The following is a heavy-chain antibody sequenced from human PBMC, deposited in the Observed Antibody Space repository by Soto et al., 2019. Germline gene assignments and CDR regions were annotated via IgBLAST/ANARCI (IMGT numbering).Heavy chain of an antibody. CDR1: GASISSSSFY. CDR2: IYYDGST. Sequence: SETLSLTCTVSGASISSSSFYWGWIRQPPGKGLESIANIYYDGSTYYNPSLKSRVTISFDTSKNQFSLKLSSVTAADTAVHYCARSHIVPRLFMYPYDYWGQGTPVTVSS. CDR3: ARSHIVPRLFMYPYDY. V-gene: IGHV4-39*01. J-gene: IGHJ4*02. D-gene: IGHD6-6*01.